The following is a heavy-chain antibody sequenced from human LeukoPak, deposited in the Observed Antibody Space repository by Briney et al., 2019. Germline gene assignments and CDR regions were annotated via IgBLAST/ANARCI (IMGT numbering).Heavy chain of an antibody. CDR3: AGAYGPTPPVDY. V-gene: IGHV4-59*01. CDR1: GGSISSYY. Sequence: PSETLPLTCTVSGGSISSYYWSWIRQPPGKGLEWIGYIYYSGSTNYNPSLKSRVTISVDTSKNQFSLKLSSVTAADTAVYYCAGAYGPTPPVDYWGQGTLVTVSS. J-gene: IGHJ4*02. D-gene: IGHD4-17*01. CDR2: IYYSGST.